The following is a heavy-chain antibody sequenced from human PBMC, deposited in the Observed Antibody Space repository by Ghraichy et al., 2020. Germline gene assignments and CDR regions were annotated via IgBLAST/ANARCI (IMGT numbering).Heavy chain of an antibody. Sequence: GGSLRLSCAASGFTFSSFAMTWVRQAPGKGLEWVSLISGDGATTYYADSVKGRFIISRDKSKQSLFLELNSLRADDTAVYYCAKGVDYYASGSYSWFDPWGQGILVTVSS. J-gene: IGHJ5*02. D-gene: IGHD3-10*01. CDR3: AKGVDYYASGSYSWFDP. CDR2: ISGDGATT. CDR1: GFTFSSFA. V-gene: IGHV3-23*01.